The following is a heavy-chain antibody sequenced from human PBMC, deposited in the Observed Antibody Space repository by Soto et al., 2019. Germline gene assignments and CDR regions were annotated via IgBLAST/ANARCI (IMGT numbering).Heavy chain of an antibody. V-gene: IGHV3-23*01. Sequence: AGESLRLSCAASGFTFGTYAMSWVRQAPGKGLEWVSGISGRGTTFYADSVKGRFTISRDNSKNTLHLQMDSLRAEDMAFYYCAKFRGQVYGDYYLDQWGQGTLVTVSS. J-gene: IGHJ4*02. CDR2: ISGRGTT. CDR1: GFTFGTYA. CDR3: AKFRGQVYGDYYLDQ. D-gene: IGHD4-17*01.